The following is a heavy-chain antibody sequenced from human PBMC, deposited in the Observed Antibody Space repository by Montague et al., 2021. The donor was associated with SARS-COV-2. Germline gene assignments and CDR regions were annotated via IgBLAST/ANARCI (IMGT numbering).Heavy chain of an antibody. Sequence: SETLSLTCTVSGGSISGYYWSWFRQSPGTGLAWIGRIYNSGSTSYNYSLKRRVTMSVDTYKYQFSLKLSPVTAADTAVCYCVRDQGRANWNYPDYWGQGTLVTVSS. V-gene: IGHV4-4*07. D-gene: IGHD1-1*01. CDR3: VRDQGRANWNYPDY. CDR1: GGSISGYY. J-gene: IGHJ4*02. CDR2: IYNSGST.